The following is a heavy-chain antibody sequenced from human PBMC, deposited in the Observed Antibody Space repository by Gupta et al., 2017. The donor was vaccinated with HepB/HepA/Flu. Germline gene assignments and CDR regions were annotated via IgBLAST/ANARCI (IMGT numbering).Heavy chain of an antibody. CDR1: GGTFSRYA. CDR3: ARVSSTGIWDY. Sequence: QVQLVQSGAEVKKPGSSVKVSCKASGGTFSRYAISWVRQAPGQGLEWMGRIIPILGIANYAQKFQGRVTITADKSTSTAYMELSSLRSEDTAVYYCARVSSTGIWDYWGQGTLVTVSS. D-gene: IGHD6-13*01. CDR2: IIPILGIA. J-gene: IGHJ4*02. V-gene: IGHV1-69*04.